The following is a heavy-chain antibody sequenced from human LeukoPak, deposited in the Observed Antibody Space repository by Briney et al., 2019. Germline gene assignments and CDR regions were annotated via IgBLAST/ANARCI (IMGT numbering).Heavy chain of an antibody. Sequence: GGSLRLSCAASRFTFSSYGMHWVRQAPGKGLEWVALISYDGSHEYYPASVKGRFTISRDNSKNTLSLQMNSLRAEDTAVYYCAKALGYCSTTSCYNWFDPWGQGTLVTVSS. CDR3: AKALGYCSTTSCYNWFDP. CDR1: RFTFSSYG. J-gene: IGHJ5*02. D-gene: IGHD2-2*01. CDR2: ISYDGSHE. V-gene: IGHV3-30*18.